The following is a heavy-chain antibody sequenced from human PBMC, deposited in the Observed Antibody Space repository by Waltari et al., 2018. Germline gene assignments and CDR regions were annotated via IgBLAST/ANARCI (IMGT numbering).Heavy chain of an antibody. CDR3: ATRSGSYYEYWCDP. D-gene: IGHD1-26*01. J-gene: IGHJ5*02. CDR2: CDPEDGET. V-gene: IGHV1-24*01. CDR1: GYTLTELS. Sequence: QVQLVQSGAEVKKPGASVKVSCKVSGYTLTELSMHWVRQALGQGLEWMGGCDPEDGETIYAQKFQGRVTMTEDTSTDTAYMELSSLRSEDTAVYYCATRSGSYYEYWCDPWGQGTLVTVSS.